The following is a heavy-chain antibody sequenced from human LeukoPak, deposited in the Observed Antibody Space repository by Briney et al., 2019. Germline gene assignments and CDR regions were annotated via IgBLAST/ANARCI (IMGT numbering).Heavy chain of an antibody. CDR3: AKPYDTSGNYWAPFDY. CDR1: GFTFSTYA. D-gene: IGHD3-22*01. V-gene: IGHV3-23*01. CDR2: IGGTGDST. Sequence: GGSLRLSCAASGFTFSTYAMTWVRQAPGKGLEWVSAIGGTGDSTYYADSVKGRFTISRENSKNTLYLQMNSLRAEDTAIYYCAKPYDTSGNYWAPFDYWGQGTLVTVSS. J-gene: IGHJ4*02.